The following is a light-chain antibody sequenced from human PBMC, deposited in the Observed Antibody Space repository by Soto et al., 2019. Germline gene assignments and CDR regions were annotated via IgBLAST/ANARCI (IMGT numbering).Light chain of an antibody. V-gene: IGKV3-15*01. CDR2: SAS. J-gene: IGKJ5*01. CDR3: QQRSVWPIT. CDR1: HSVGSS. Sequence: DIVMTQSPATLSVSPGESATLSCRASHSVGSSLAWYQQKPGQAPRLLIYSASTRATGIPARFSGSGSGTDFTLTISGLEPEDFAVYYCQQRSVWPITFGQGTRLEIK.